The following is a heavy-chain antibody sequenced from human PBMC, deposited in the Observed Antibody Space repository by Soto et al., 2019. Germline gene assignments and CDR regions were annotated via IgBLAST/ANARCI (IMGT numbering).Heavy chain of an antibody. D-gene: IGHD4-17*01. V-gene: IGHV4-31*03. CDR3: ARARTTVTTVDY. Sequence: PSETLSLTCTVSGGSISSSGYYWNWIRQHPGKGLEWIGYIHYSGSTYYNPSLKSRVTISVDTSKNQFSLKLSSVTAADTAVYYCARARTTVTTVDYWGQGTLVTVSS. CDR2: IHYSGST. J-gene: IGHJ4*02. CDR1: GGSISSSGYY.